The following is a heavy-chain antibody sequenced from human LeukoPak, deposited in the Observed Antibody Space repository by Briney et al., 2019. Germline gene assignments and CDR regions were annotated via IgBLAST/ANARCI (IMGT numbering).Heavy chain of an antibody. J-gene: IGHJ6*03. Sequence: GGSLRLSCAASGFTFSSYGMHWVRQAPGKGLEWVAVISYDGSNKYYADSVKGRFTISRDNSKNTLYLQMNSLRAEDTAVYYCARDQSEGRGAVAYYYYYMDVWGKGTTVTVSS. CDR3: ARDQSEGRGAVAYYYYYMDV. V-gene: IGHV3-30*03. CDR1: GFTFSSYG. D-gene: IGHD6-19*01. CDR2: ISYDGSNK.